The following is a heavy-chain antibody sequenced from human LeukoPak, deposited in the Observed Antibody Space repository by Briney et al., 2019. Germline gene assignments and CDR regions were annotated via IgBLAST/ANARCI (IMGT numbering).Heavy chain of an antibody. CDR1: GFTFSSYA. Sequence: PGGSLRLSCAASGFTFSSYAMSWVRQAPGKGLEWVSAISGSGGSTYYADSVKGRFTISRDNSKSTLYLQMNSLRAEDTAVYFCARGTPKSMTTVAPFDYWGQGTLVTVSS. D-gene: IGHD4-23*01. J-gene: IGHJ4*02. CDR3: ARGTPKSMTTVAPFDY. CDR2: ISGSGGST. V-gene: IGHV3-23*01.